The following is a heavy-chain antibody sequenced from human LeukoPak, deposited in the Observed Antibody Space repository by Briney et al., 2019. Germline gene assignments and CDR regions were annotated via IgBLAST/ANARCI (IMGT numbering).Heavy chain of an antibody. CDR2: ISAYNGNT. V-gene: IGHV1-18*01. J-gene: IGHJ6*02. CDR1: GYTFTSYG. D-gene: IGHD6-13*01. CDR3: ARDEIGAAAGSYYYYYGMDV. Sequence: ASVKVSCKASGYTFTSYGISWLRQAPGQGLEWMGWISAYNGNTNYAQKLQGRVTMTTDTSTSTAYMELRSLRSDDTAVYYCARDEIGAAAGSYYYYYGMDVWGQGTTVIVSS.